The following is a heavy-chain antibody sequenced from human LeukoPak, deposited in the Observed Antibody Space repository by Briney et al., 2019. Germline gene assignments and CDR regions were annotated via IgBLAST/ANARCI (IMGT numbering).Heavy chain of an antibody. V-gene: IGHV1-46*04. Sequence: ASVKVSCKASGYTFSSYYMHWVRQAPGQGLEWMGIISPSGDYTRYAQKLQGRVSMTLDTSTSTVYMELNSLESEDTAMYYCARDNSGWSVDYWGQGTLVTVTS. J-gene: IGHJ4*02. CDR1: GYTFSSYY. CDR3: ARDNSGWSVDY. D-gene: IGHD6-19*01. CDR2: ISPSGDYT.